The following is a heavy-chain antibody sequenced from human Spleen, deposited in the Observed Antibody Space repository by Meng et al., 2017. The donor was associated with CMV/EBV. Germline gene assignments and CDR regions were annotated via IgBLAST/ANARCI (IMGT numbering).Heavy chain of an antibody. CDR2: IRGSGAGT. J-gene: IGHJ2*01. D-gene: IGHD2-21*02. CDR1: TFNNNA. V-gene: IGHV3-23*01. Sequence: TFNNNARTRVRQAPGKGREWVSAIRGSGAGTYYADSVKGRFTISRDNSKNTLYLQMDNLRAEDTAVYYCAKDGRNDCCNWYFDLWGRGTLVTVSS. CDR3: AKDGRNDCCNWYFDL.